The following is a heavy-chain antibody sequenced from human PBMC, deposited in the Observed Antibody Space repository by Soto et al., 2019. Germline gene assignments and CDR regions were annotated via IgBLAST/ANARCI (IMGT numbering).Heavy chain of an antibody. CDR1: GYIFTSYC. J-gene: IGHJ6*04. Sequence: GDALKVSCKFSGYIFTSYCISLVRQMAGRGLEWMGRIDPSDSYTNYSPSFQGHVTISADKSISTAYLQWSSLKASDTAMYYCARPRFGDFFLAGMEVCGKGNTVTVSS. D-gene: IGHD3-10*01. CDR2: IDPSDSYT. V-gene: IGHV5-10-1*01. CDR3: ARPRFGDFFLAGMEV.